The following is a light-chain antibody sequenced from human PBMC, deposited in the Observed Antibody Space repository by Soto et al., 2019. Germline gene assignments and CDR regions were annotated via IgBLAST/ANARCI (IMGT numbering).Light chain of an antibody. Sequence: QSALTQPASVSGSPGQSITISCTGTSSDVGGYNYVSCYQQHPGKAPKLMIYDVSNRPSGVSNRFSGSKSGNTASLTISGLQAEDEADYYCSSYTSSPWVFGGGTKVTVL. V-gene: IGLV2-14*01. CDR2: DVS. CDR3: SSYTSSPWV. CDR1: SSDVGGYNY. J-gene: IGLJ3*02.